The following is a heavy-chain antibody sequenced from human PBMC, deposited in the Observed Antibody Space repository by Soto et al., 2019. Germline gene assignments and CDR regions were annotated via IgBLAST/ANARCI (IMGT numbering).Heavy chain of an antibody. CDR2: ISAYNGNT. CDR3: ASSGPGVVSGSYWYFDL. D-gene: IGHD3-3*01. Sequence: QVQLVQSGAEVKKPGASVKVSCKASGYTFTSYGISWVRQAPGQGLEWMGWISAYNGNTNYAQKLQGRVTMTPDTSTSTAYMELRSLRSDDTAVYYCASSGPGVVSGSYWYFDLWGRGTLVTVSS. J-gene: IGHJ2*01. V-gene: IGHV1-18*01. CDR1: GYTFTSYG.